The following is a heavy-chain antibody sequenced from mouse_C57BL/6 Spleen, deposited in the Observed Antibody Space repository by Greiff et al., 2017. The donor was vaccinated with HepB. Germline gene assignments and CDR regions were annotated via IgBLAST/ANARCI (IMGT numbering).Heavy chain of an antibody. Sequence: EVKLMESEGGLVQPGSSMKLSCTASGFTFSDYYMAWVRQVPEKGLEWVANINYDGSSTYYLDSLKSRFIISGDNAKNILYLQMSSLKSEDTATYYCAREGDGFAYWGQGTLVTVSA. V-gene: IGHV5-16*01. CDR2: INYDGSST. CDR3: AREGDGFAY. J-gene: IGHJ3*01. CDR1: GFTFSDYY. D-gene: IGHD3-3*01.